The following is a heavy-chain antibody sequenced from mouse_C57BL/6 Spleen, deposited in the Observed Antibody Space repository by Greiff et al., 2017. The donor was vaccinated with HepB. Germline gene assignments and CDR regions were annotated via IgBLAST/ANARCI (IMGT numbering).Heavy chain of an antibody. Sequence: QVQLQQSGAELVRPGTSVKLSCKASGYTFTSYWMHWVKQRPGQGLEWIGVIDPSDSYTNYNQKFKGKATLTVDTSSSTAYMQLSSLTSEDSAVYYCARGGDGYSWGQGTTLTVSS. D-gene: IGHD2-3*01. J-gene: IGHJ2*01. V-gene: IGHV1-59*01. CDR3: ARGGDGYS. CDR1: GYTFTSYW. CDR2: IDPSDSYT.